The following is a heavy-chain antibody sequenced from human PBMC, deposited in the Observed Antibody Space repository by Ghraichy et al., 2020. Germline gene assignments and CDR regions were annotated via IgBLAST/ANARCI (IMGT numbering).Heavy chain of an antibody. V-gene: IGHV4-39*01. CDR1: GGSISSSSYY. CDR2: IYYSGST. CDR3: ARLLVRDNVWFGESILPKTDYYYGMDV. J-gene: IGHJ6*02. Sequence: SETLSLTCTVSGGSISSSSYYWGWIRQPPGKGLEWIGSIYYSGSTYYNPSLKSRVTISVDTSKNQFSLKLSSVTAADTAVYYCARLLVRDNVWFGESILPKTDYYYGMDVWGQGTTVTVSS. D-gene: IGHD3-10*01.